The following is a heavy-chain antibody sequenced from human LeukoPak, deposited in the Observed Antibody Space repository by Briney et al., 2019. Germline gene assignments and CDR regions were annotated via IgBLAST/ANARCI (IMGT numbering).Heavy chain of an antibody. V-gene: IGHV4-59*01. D-gene: IGHD2-15*01. J-gene: IGHJ4*02. CDR3: ARLDCSGGSCYSGYFDY. CDR1: GGSISSFY. Sequence: SETLSLTCTVSGGSISSFYWSWIRQPPGKGLEWIGYIYYSGSTNYNPSLKSRVTISVDTSKNQFSLKLSSVTAADTAVYYCARLDCSGGSCYSGYFDYWGQGTLVTVTS. CDR2: IYYSGST.